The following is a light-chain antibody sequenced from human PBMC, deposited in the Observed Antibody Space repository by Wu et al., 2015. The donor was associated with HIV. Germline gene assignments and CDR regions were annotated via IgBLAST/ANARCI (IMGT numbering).Light chain of an antibody. J-gene: IGKJ3*01. Sequence: AIQMTQSPSSLSASVGDRVIITCRASQVIRNDLSWYQQKPGKAPILLIYAASSLQSGVPSRFSGSGSGTDFTLTISSLQPEDFATYHCQQFNSYPFTFGPGTKVDIK. CDR1: QVIRND. CDR3: QQFNSYPFT. CDR2: AAS. V-gene: IGKV1-6*01.